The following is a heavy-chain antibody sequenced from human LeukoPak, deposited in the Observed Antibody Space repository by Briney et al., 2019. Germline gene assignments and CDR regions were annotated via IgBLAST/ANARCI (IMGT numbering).Heavy chain of an antibody. Sequence: ASVRVSCKASGYSFTNYYMHWVRQAPGQGLEWMTMINPSGGSTTHAQSFQDRVTVTRGMSTSTVYMELSSLTSEDTAVYYCARTRGYYFDYWGQGTLVTVSS. V-gene: IGHV1-46*01. CDR3: ARTRGYYFDY. CDR1: GYSFTNYY. CDR2: INPSGGST. J-gene: IGHJ4*02.